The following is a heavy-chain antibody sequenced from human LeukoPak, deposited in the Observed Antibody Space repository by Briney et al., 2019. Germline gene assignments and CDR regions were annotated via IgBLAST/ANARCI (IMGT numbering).Heavy chain of an antibody. J-gene: IGHJ4*02. CDR3: ARDSIPVSVYFDH. CDR2: INSDGSGT. CDR1: GFTFSNHW. V-gene: IGHV3-74*01. Sequence: GGSLTLSCAASGFTFSNHWMHWVRQAPGKGLVWVSRINSDGSGTRYADYVKGRFSISRDNAKNALYLQKNSLRAEDTALYYCARDSIPVSVYFDHWGQGTLVTVSS. D-gene: IGHD6-19*01.